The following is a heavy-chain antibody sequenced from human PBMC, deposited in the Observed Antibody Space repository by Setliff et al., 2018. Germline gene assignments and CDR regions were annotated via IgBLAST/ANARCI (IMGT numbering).Heavy chain of an antibody. V-gene: IGHV4-39*07. CDR2: IYYTGST. CDR1: GGSISSSSHY. Sequence: SETLSLTCTVSGGSISSSSHYWGWIRQPPGKGLEWIGSIYYTGSTYYNPSLKSRVTMSVDTSKRQFSLKLGSATDADTAVYYCARDMGQPYYFESWGLGTLVTVSS. D-gene: IGHD1-1*01. J-gene: IGHJ4*02. CDR3: ARDMGQPYYFES.